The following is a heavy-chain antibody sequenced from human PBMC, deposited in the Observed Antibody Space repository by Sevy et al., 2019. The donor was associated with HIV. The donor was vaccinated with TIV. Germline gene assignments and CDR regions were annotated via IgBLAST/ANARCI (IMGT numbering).Heavy chain of an antibody. CDR2: LYHIGST. Sequence: SETLSLTCGVSGYSISTGYYWGWIRQPPGKGLEWIGSLYHIGSTYDNPSFKSRVTISVDKSKNQFSLKLSSVTAPDTAVYYCARAEWLATSYDFDYWGQGILVTVSS. V-gene: IGHV4-38-2*01. J-gene: IGHJ4*02. CDR1: GYSISTGYY. CDR3: ARAEWLATSYDFDY. D-gene: IGHD6-19*01.